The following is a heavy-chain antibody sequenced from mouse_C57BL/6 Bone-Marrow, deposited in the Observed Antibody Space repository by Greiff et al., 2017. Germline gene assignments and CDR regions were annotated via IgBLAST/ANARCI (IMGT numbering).Heavy chain of an antibody. V-gene: IGHV1-20*01. CDR3: ARSGITTVVASYYFDY. D-gene: IGHD1-1*01. J-gene: IGHJ2*01. CDR1: GYSFTGYF. CDR2: INPYNGDT. Sequence: EVQLKQSGPELVKPGDSVKISCKASGYSFTGYFMNWVMQSHGKSLEWIGRINPYNGDTFYNQKFKGKATLTVDKSSSTAHMELRSLTSEDSAVYYCARSGITTVVASYYFDYWGQGTTLTVSS.